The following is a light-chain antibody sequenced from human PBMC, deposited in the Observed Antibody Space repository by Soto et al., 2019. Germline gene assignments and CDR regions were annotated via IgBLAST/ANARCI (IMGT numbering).Light chain of an antibody. J-gene: IGLJ1*01. CDR1: SRDVGGYNY. V-gene: IGLV2-14*01. CDR3: TSYTSSFTHL. Sequence: QSVLTQPASVSGSPGQSITISCTGTSRDVGGYNYVSWYQQHPGKAPKLMIFEVSNRPSGVSNRFSGSKSGNTASLTISGLQTEDEADYYCTSYTSSFTHLFGTGTKVTVL. CDR2: EVS.